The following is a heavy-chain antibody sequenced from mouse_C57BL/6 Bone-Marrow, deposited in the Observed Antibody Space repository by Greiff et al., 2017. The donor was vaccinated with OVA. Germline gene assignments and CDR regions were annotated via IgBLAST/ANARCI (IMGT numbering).Heavy chain of an antibody. CDR3: ARRDYYGSSSYWYFNV. V-gene: IGHV5-6*01. D-gene: IGHD1-1*01. CDR1: GFTFSSYG. CDR2: ISSGGSYT. Sequence: EVHLVESGGDLVKPGGSLKLSCAASGFTFSSYGMSWVRQTPDKRLEWVATISSGGSYTYYPDSVKGRFTISRDNAKNTLYLQMSSLKSEDTAMYYCARRDYYGSSSYWYFNVWGTGTTVTVSS. J-gene: IGHJ1*03.